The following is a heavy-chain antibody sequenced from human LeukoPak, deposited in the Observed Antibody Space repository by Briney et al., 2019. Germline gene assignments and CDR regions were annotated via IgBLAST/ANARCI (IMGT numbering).Heavy chain of an antibody. Sequence: TSETLSLTCTVSGGSISSYYWSWIRQPPGKGLEWIGYIYYSGSTNYNPSLKSRVTMSVDTSKNQFSLKLSSVTAADTAVYYCARGVYIAAAQYGYWGQGTLVTVSS. CDR2: IYYSGST. D-gene: IGHD6-13*01. J-gene: IGHJ4*02. CDR1: GGSISSYY. CDR3: ARGVYIAAAQYGY. V-gene: IGHV4-59*01.